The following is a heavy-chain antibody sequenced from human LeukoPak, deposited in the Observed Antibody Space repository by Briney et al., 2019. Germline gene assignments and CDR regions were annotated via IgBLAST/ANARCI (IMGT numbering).Heavy chain of an antibody. CDR2: IYHSGST. V-gene: IGHV4-38-2*02. CDR1: GYSISSGYY. Sequence: PSETLSLTCTVSGYSISSGYYWGWIRQPPGKGLERIGSIYHSGSTYYNPSLKSRVTISVDTSKNQFSLKLSSVTAADTAVYYCARDDAFDIWGQGTMVTVSS. J-gene: IGHJ3*02. CDR3: ARDDAFDI.